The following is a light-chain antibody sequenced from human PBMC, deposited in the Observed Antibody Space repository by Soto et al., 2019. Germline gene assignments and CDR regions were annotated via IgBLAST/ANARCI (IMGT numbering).Light chain of an antibody. J-gene: IGKJ3*01. V-gene: IGKV3-11*01. Sequence: EIVLTQSPATLSLSPGERATLSCRASQSVSSYLAWYQQKPGQAPRLLIYDASNSATGITARFSGSGSVTDFTLPISSLEPEDFAVYYCQQRSNWPRFTFGPGTKVDIK. CDR1: QSVSSY. CDR2: DAS. CDR3: QQRSNWPRFT.